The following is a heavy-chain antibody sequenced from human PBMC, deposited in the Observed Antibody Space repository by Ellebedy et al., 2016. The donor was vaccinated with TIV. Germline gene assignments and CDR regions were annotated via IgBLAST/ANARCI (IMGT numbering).Heavy chain of an antibody. CDR3: ARDVPADAAALLDY. D-gene: IGHD2-2*01. CDR2: ISAYNGNT. J-gene: IGHJ4*02. V-gene: IGHV1-18*04. Sequence: AASVKVSCKASGYPFPNYGVSWVRQAPGQGLELVGWISAYNGNTKYGQKLQGRISLTTDTSMGTAYMELRSLRSDDTGVYFCARDVPADAAALLDYWGQGTRVTVSS. CDR1: GYPFPNYG.